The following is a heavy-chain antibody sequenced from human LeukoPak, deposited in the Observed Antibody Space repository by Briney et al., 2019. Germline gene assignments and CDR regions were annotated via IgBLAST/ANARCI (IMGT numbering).Heavy chain of an antibody. CDR2: ISGYNGNT. D-gene: IGHD3-10*01. CDR1: GYTFTSNG. V-gene: IGHV1-18*04. CDR3: VRDTLWFGELLRGFDY. Sequence: ASVKVSCKASGYTFTSNGISWVRQAPGQGLEWMGWISGYNGNTNYAQKLQGRVTMTTDTSTSTAYMELRSLRSDDTAVYYCVRDTLWFGELLRGFDYRGQGTLVTVSS. J-gene: IGHJ4*02.